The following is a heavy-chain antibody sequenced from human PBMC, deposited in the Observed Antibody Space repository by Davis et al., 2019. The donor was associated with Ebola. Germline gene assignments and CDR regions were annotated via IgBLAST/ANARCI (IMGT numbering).Heavy chain of an antibody. D-gene: IGHD2-8*01. CDR3: ARGFKFFCTNGVCYTSEGIDY. J-gene: IGHJ4*02. CDR1: GYTFTSYG. V-gene: IGHV1-8*02. CDR2: MNPNSGNT. Sequence: AASVKVSCKASGYTFTSYGITWVRQAPGQGLEWMGWMNPNSGNTGYAQKFQGRVTMTRNTSISTAYMELSSLRSEDTAVYYCARGFKFFCTNGVCYTSEGIDYWGQGTLVTVSS.